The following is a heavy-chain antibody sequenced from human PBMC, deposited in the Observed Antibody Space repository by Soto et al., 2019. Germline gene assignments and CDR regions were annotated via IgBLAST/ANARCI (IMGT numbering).Heavy chain of an antibody. Sequence: GGSLRLSCAASGFTFSSYSMNWVRQAPGKGLEWVSSISSSSSYIYYADSVKGRFTISRDNAKNSLYLQMNSLRAEDTAVYYCVSHPRDCSGYWYYFDFWGQGTLVTVSS. V-gene: IGHV3-21*01. CDR2: ISSSSSYI. CDR1: GFTFSSYS. CDR3: VSHPRDCSGYWYYFDF. D-gene: IGHD3-22*01. J-gene: IGHJ4*02.